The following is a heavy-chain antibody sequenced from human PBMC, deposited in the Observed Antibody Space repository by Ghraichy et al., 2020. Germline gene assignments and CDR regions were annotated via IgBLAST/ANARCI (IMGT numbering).Heavy chain of an antibody. Sequence: SLTCPVSGGSISSSSYYWGWIRQPPGKGLEWIGSIYYSGSTYYNPSLKSRVTISVDTSKNQFSLKLSSVTAADTAVYYCAVTVRAGDYVDYWGQGTLVTVSS. D-gene: IGHD3-10*01. CDR1: GGSISSSSYY. V-gene: IGHV4-39*01. CDR3: AVTVRAGDYVDY. CDR2: IYYSGST. J-gene: IGHJ4*02.